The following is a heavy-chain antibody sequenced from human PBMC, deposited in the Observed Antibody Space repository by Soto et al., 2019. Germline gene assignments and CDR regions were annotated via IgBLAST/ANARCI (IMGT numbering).Heavy chain of an antibody. CDR3: AAGAGFLTGLFDY. CDR2: IVVGSGNT. CDR1: GFTFTSSA. Sequence: SVKVSCKASGFTFTSSAVQWVRQARGQRLEWIGWIVVGSGNTNYAQKFQERVTITRDMSTSTAYMELSSLRSEDTAVYYCAAGAGFLTGLFDYWGQGTLVTAPQ. D-gene: IGHD3-9*01. V-gene: IGHV1-58*01. J-gene: IGHJ4*02.